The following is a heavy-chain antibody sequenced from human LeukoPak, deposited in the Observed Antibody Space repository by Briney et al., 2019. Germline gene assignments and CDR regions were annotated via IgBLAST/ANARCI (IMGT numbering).Heavy chain of an antibody. J-gene: IGHJ4*02. CDR1: GGSISPYY. Sequence: SETLSLTCTVSGGSISPYYWSWLRQPPGKGLEYIGYIYYSGSTNYNPSLKSRVTISLDTSKIQFSLRLSSVTAADTAVYYCARHGISSFDYWGQGTLVTVSS. D-gene: IGHD6-13*01. CDR2: IYYSGST. CDR3: ARHGISSFDY. V-gene: IGHV4-59*08.